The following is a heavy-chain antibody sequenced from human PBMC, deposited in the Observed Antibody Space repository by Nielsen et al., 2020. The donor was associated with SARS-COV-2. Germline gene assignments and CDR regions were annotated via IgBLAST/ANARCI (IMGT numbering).Heavy chain of an antibody. CDR1: GFTFSSYA. Sequence: GGSLRLSCAASGFTFSSYAMHWVRQAPGKGLEWVAVISYDGSNKYYADSVKGRFTISRDNSKNTLYLQMNSLRAEDTAVYYCARGDLRIAAAGYYYGMDVWGQGTTVTVSS. CDR3: ARGDLRIAAAGYYYGMDV. CDR2: ISYDGSNK. J-gene: IGHJ6*02. V-gene: IGHV3-30-3*01. D-gene: IGHD6-13*01.